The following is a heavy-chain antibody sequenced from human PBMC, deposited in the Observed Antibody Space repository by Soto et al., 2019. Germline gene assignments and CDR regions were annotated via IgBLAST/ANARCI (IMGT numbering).Heavy chain of an antibody. V-gene: IGHV4-31*03. CDR1: GGSISSGGYY. J-gene: IGHJ6*02. Sequence: PSETLSLTCTVSGGSISSGGYYWSWIRQHPGKGLEWIAYIYHSGYTFYNPSLKSRVTMSVDTSKNQFSLKLRAVTAADTAVYYCAKWEGLGSDDYYYAMDVWGQGTTVTVSS. D-gene: IGHD1-26*01. CDR2: IYHSGYT. CDR3: AKWEGLGSDDYYYAMDV.